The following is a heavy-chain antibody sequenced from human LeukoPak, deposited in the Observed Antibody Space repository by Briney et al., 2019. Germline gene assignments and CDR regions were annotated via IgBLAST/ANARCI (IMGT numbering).Heavy chain of an antibody. J-gene: IGHJ6*02. CDR1: GFSFSSYG. V-gene: IGHV3-30*18. CDR3: AKSGSSPPYYYYGMDV. CDR2: ISFDGSNE. Sequence: HPGRSLRLSCAASGFSFSSYGMHWVRQAPGKGLEWVAVISFDGSNEYYADSVKGRFTISRDNSKNPLYLHMNSLRAEDTAVYYCAKSGSSPPYYYYGMDVWGQGTTVTVSS. D-gene: IGHD6-13*01.